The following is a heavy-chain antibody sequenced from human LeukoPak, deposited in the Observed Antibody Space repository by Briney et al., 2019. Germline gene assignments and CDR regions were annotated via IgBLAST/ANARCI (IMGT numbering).Heavy chain of an antibody. CDR1: GGSISSYY. J-gene: IGHJ4*02. V-gene: IGHV4-59*01. CDR2: IYYSGST. CDR3: ARDRYYYDSSGYYYFDH. Sequence: SETLSLTCTVSGGSISSYYWSWIRQPPGKGLEWIGYIYYSGSTNYNPSLKSRVTISVDTSKNQFSLKLSSVTAADTAVYYCARDRYYYDSSGYYYFDHWGQGTLVTVSS. D-gene: IGHD3-22*01.